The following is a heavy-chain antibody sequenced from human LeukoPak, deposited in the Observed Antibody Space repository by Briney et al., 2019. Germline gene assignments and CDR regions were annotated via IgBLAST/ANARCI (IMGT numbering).Heavy chain of an antibody. CDR3: ARGPGIAVAPLQH. V-gene: IGHV3-21*01. Sequence: GGSLRLSCEVSGYTLSSYSMTWVRQAPGKGLEWVSSFRSSGRDIIYGDSVRGRFTIARDDAKNSLYLQMNSLRAEDTAVYYCARGPGIAVAPLQHWGQGTLVTVSS. D-gene: IGHD6-19*01. J-gene: IGHJ1*01. CDR1: GYTLSSYS. CDR2: FRSSGRDI.